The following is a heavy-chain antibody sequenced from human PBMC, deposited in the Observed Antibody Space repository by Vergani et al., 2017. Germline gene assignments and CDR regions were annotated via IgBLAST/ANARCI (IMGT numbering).Heavy chain of an antibody. CDR3: ARLYGCASSGSKYFDY. Sequence: EVQLVQSGAEVKKPGESLQISCQISGYSFTNYWIGWVRQMPGKSLEWMGITHPADSDTRYSPSFQGHVTISVDKSISTAYLQRSSLRASDSAMYYCARLYGCASSGSKYFDYWGQGTLVTVSS. D-gene: IGHD1-26*01. CDR2: THPADSDT. CDR1: GYSFTNYW. J-gene: IGHJ4*02. V-gene: IGHV5-51*01.